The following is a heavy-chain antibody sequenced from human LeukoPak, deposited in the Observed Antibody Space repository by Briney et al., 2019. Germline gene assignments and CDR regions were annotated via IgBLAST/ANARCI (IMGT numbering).Heavy chain of an antibody. Sequence: SETLSLTCTVSGGFFSSGSYYWSWIRQPPGKALEWIGYSLYSGSTNYNPSLKSRVTISVDTSKNQFSLKLSSVTAADTAVYYCARSVYSGYQGLGMDVWGQGTTVTVSS. CDR3: ARSVYSGYQGLGMDV. V-gene: IGHV4-61*01. CDR2: SLYSGST. CDR1: GGFFSSGSYY. J-gene: IGHJ6*02. D-gene: IGHD5-12*01.